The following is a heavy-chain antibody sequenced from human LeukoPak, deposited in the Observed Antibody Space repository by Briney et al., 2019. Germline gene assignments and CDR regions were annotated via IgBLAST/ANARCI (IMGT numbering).Heavy chain of an antibody. CDR1: GFSFSSYA. CDR2: ISGSDGSI. CDR3: ARAGRRGTPSY. D-gene: IGHD3-16*01. V-gene: IGHV3-23*01. Sequence: GGSLRLSCAASGFSFSSYAMSWVRQAPGKGLEWVSGISGSDGSIYYADSVKGRFTISRDNAKNSLYLQMNSLRAEDTAVYYCARAGRRGTPSYWGQGTLVTVSS. J-gene: IGHJ4*02.